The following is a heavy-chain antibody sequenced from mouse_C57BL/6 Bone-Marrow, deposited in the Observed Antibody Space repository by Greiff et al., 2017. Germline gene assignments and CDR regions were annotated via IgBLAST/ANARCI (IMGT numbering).Heavy chain of an antibody. J-gene: IGHJ1*03. V-gene: IGHV1-15*01. CDR1: GYTFTDYE. CDR3: TREGILITTVVAKWYFDV. CDR2: IDPETGGT. Sequence: QVQLQQSGAELVRPGASVTLSCKASGYTFTDYEMHWVKQTPVHGLEWIGAIDPETGGTAYTQKFKGKAILTADKSSSTAYMELRSLTSEDSAVYYCTREGILITTVVAKWYFDVWGTGTTVTVSS. D-gene: IGHD1-1*01.